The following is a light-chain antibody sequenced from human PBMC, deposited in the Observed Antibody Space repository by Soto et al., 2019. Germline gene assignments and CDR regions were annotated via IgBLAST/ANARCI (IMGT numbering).Light chain of an antibody. J-gene: IGLJ2*01. CDR1: SSDVGGYNY. Sequence: QSALTQPASVSGSPGQSITMSCTGTSSDVGGYNYVSWYQQHPGKAPKVMIYDVSKPPSGVSNRFSGSKSGNTASLTISGLQVEDEADYYCSSYTSGSTRVVFGGGTKLTVL. CDR3: SSYTSGSTRVV. V-gene: IGLV2-14*03. CDR2: DVS.